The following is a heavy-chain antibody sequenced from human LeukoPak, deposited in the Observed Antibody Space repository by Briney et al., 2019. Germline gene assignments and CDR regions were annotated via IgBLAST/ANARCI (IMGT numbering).Heavy chain of an antibody. D-gene: IGHD4-23*01. CDR1: LYTFTRYY. J-gene: IGHJ4*02. CDR2: INTRAGRT. Sequence: ASLKGSCKAFLYTFTRYYMHLVRHTPGQKLERMGIINTRAGRTHYAPKLQGRVTFTTCTSTTAVYMERSGLRYLETLVYICAREAGGVTVYWGQGTLVTVSS. V-gene: IGHV1-46*01. CDR3: AREAGGVTVY.